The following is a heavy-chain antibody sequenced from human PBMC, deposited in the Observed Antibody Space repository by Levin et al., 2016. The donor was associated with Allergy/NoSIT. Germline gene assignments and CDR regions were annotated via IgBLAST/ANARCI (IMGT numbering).Heavy chain of an antibody. J-gene: IGHJ4*02. Sequence: WIRQPPGKGLDWIGSIYYSGRSFYNPSYKSRVTMSVDTSKNHFSLKLTSVTAADTATYYCARIVVVGGFNWWGQGTLVTVSS. D-gene: IGHD2-15*01. CDR3: ARIVVVGGFNW. CDR2: IYYSGRS. V-gene: IGHV4-39*02.